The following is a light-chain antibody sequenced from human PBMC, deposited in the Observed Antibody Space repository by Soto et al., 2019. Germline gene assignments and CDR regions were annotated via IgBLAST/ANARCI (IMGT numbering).Light chain of an antibody. J-gene: IGLJ2*01. V-gene: IGLV1-51*01. CDR3: AAWDNSLTGVV. CDR2: DNN. Sequence: QSVLTQPPSVSAAPGQKVTISCSGSSSNIGATYVSWYHHLPGAAPKLLIYDNNKRPSGIPDRFSGSKSGTSATLVITGLQTGDEADYYCAAWDNSLTGVVLGGGTKLTVL. CDR1: SSNIGATY.